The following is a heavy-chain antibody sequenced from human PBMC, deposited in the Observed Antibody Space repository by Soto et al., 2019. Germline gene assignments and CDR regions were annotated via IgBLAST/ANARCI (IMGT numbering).Heavy chain of an antibody. J-gene: IGHJ6*03. Sequence: QVQLQLSGPGLVTPSQTLSLTCAISGDSVSSNSAGWNWIRQTPSRGLEWLGRTYYRSKWYFNYPVSVESRIPITPAPSNNQFSLQLSSVSPDDRAVYYCARGSWDDVSGHYYMDVWGKGTTVTVSS. V-gene: IGHV6-1*01. CDR2: TYYRSKWYF. CDR1: GDSVSSNSAG. D-gene: IGHD1-1*01. CDR3: ARGSWDDVSGHYYMDV.